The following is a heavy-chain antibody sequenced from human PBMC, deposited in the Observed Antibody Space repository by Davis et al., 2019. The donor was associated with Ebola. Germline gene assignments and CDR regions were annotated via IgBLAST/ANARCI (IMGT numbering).Heavy chain of an antibody. CDR2: INPSGGST. Sequence: AASVKVSCKASGYTFTSYYMHWVRQAPGQGLEWMGIINPSGGSTSYAQKFQGRVTMTRDTSTSTVYMELSSLRSEDTAVYYCARGGYFDWLLFGVDAFDIWGQGTMVTVSS. V-gene: IGHV1-46*01. J-gene: IGHJ3*02. CDR1: GYTFTSYY. D-gene: IGHD3-9*01. CDR3: ARGGYFDWLLFGVDAFDI.